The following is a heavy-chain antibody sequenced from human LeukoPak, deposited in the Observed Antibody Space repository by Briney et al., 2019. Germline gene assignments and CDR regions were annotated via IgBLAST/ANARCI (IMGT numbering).Heavy chain of an antibody. CDR2: INSDGSGT. D-gene: IGHD2-15*01. Sequence: GGSLRLSCAASGFTFSSYWMHWVRQAPGKGLVWVSRINSDGSGTSYADSVKGRFTISRDNAKNTLYLQMNSLRAEDTAVYYCARGRSLTVVVAASPGFDYWGQGTLVTVSS. CDR1: GFTFSSYW. CDR3: ARGRSLTVVVAASPGFDY. V-gene: IGHV3-74*01. J-gene: IGHJ4*02.